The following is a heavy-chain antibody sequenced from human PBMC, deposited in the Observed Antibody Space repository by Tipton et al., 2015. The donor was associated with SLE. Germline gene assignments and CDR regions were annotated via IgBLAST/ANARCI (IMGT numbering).Heavy chain of an antibody. D-gene: IGHD2-21*02. Sequence: TLSLTCTVSGDSISRDYRSWIRQPPGGGLEWVAYIYSGGSTNFNPLLKSRLSISLDSAKSQVSLNLTSVTAADTAVYYCARGALFSVTGLHRRYFDLWGRGTLVIVSS. CDR2: IYSGGST. J-gene: IGHJ2*01. CDR3: ARGALFSVTGLHRRYFDL. CDR1: GDSISRDY. V-gene: IGHV4-59*01.